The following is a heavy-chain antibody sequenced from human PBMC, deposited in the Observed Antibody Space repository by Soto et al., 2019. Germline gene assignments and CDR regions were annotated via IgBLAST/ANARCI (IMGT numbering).Heavy chain of an antibody. D-gene: IGHD5-18*01. CDR3: AKEGVDVDTAMVYDYYYGMDV. CDR1: GFTFSSYA. J-gene: IGHJ6*02. CDR2: ISGSGGST. V-gene: IGHV3-23*01. Sequence: PGGSLRLSCAASGFTFSSYAMSWVRQAPGKGLEWVSAISGSGGSTYYADSVKGRFTISRDNSKTTLYLQMNSLRAEDTAVYYCAKEGVDVDTAMVYDYYYGMDVWGQGTTVTVSS.